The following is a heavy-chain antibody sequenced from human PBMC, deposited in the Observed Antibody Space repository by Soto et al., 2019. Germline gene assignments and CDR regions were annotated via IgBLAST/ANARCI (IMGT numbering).Heavy chain of an antibody. J-gene: IGHJ5*02. CDR3: ARVNVTVLWNWLDP. Sequence: SQTLSLPCAISGDSVSSNSAAWNWIRQSPSRGLEWLGRTYYRSKWYNDYAVYVKSRITINPDTSKNQFSLQLNSVTPEDTAVYYCARVNVTVLWNWLDPWGQGTLVTVSS. CDR2: TYYRSKWYN. V-gene: IGHV6-1*01. D-gene: IGHD2-21*01. CDR1: GDSVSSNSAA.